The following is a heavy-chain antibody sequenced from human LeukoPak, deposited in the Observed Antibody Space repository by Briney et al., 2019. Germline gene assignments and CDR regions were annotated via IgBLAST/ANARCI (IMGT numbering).Heavy chain of an antibody. V-gene: IGHV3-21*01. CDR3: ARDEARGYDFRPQDH. J-gene: IGHJ4*02. D-gene: IGHD3-3*01. CDR1: GFPFNSFG. Sequence: PGGSLRLSCAASGFPFNSFGLHWVRQAPGKGLEWGSFISSSSRYTFYVDSVKGRFTISRDNAKNSLYLQMNSLRVEDTAVYYCARDEARGYDFRPQDHWGQGTLVSVSS. CDR2: ISSSSRYT.